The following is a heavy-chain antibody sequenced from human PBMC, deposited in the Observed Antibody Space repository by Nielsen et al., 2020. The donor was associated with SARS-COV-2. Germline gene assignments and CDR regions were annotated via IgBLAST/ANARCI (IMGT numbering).Heavy chain of an antibody. CDR3: AASKSGYYFDL. Sequence: GESLKISCAASGFTFTNYGMTWVRQDPGKGLEWVSTISASGGSTFYTDSVKGRFTISRDSFKNTLYLQMNSLGAEDTAVYYCAASKSGYYFDLWGQGTLVTVSS. CDR1: GFTFTNYG. V-gene: IGHV3-23*01. J-gene: IGHJ4*02. D-gene: IGHD6-13*01. CDR2: ISASGGST.